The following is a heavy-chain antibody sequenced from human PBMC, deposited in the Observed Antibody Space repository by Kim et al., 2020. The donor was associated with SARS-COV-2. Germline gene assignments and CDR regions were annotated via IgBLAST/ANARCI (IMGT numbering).Heavy chain of an antibody. CDR2: ISRHSVNG. J-gene: IGHJ4*02. Sequence: ASVKVSCKASGYTFTSYGVTWVRQVPGQGLEWMAWISRHSVNGEYAQHLQGRLTVTTDTSTTTAYMELRSLTSDDTAVYYCARSDDAVTGYVDYWGQGTLVTVSS. CDR1: GYTFTSYG. CDR3: ARSDDAVTGYVDY. V-gene: IGHV1-18*01. D-gene: IGHD3-9*01.